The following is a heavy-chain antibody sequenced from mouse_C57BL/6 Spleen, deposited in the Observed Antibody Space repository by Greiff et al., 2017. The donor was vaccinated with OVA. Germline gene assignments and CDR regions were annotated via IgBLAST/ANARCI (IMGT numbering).Heavy chain of an antibody. CDR3: ARSMITSFDY. CDR2: IYPGDGDT. CDR1: GYAFSSSW. Sequence: VQLQQSGPELVKPGASVKISCKASGYAFSSSWMNWVKQRPGKGLEWIGRIYPGDGDTNYNGKFKGKATLTADKSSSTAYMQLSSLTSEDSAVYCCARSMITSFDYWGQGTTLTVSS. J-gene: IGHJ2*01. V-gene: IGHV1-82*01. D-gene: IGHD2-4*01.